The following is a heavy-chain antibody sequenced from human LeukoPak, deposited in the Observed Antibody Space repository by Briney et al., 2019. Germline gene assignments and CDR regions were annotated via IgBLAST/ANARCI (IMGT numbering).Heavy chain of an antibody. Sequence: SETLSLTCTVSGYSISSGYYWGWIRQPPGKGLEWIGSIYHSGSTYYNPSLKSRVTISVDTSKNQFSLKLSSVTAADTAVYYCARGRGLRLGELSLYLHYYYYYMDVWGKGTTVTVSS. CDR3: ARGRGLRLGELSLYLHYYYYYMDV. J-gene: IGHJ6*03. V-gene: IGHV4-38-2*02. D-gene: IGHD3-16*02. CDR1: GYSISSGYY. CDR2: IYHSGST.